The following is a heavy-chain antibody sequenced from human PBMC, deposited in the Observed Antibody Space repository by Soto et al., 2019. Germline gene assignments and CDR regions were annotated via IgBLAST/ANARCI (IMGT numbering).Heavy chain of an antibody. CDR2: INHSGST. Sequence: SETLSLTCAVYGGSFSGYYWSWIRQPPGKGLEWIGEINHSGSTNYNPSLKSRVTISVDTSKNQFSLKLSSVTAADTAVYYCASIRAARPLSWGGYYGMDVWGQGTTVTVSS. J-gene: IGHJ6*02. CDR1: GGSFSGYY. V-gene: IGHV4-34*01. D-gene: IGHD6-6*01. CDR3: ASIRAARPLSWGGYYGMDV.